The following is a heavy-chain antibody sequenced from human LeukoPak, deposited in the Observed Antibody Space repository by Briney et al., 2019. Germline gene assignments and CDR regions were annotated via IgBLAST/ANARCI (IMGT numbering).Heavy chain of an antibody. CDR2: IYTSGST. D-gene: IGHD3-10*01. CDR3: AGNFYGSGRYYRFDY. CDR1: GVSISDHY. Sequence: SETLSLTCTVSGVSISDHYWSWIRQPAGKGLEWIGRIYTSGSTNYNPSLKSRVTMSVDTSKNQFSLKLSTVTAADTAVYCCAGNFYGSGRYYRFDYWGQGTLVTVSS. J-gene: IGHJ4*02. V-gene: IGHV4-4*07.